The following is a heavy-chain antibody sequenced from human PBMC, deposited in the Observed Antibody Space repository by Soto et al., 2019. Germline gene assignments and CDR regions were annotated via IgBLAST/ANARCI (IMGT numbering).Heavy chain of an antibody. CDR1: GFTFSSYD. D-gene: IGHD3-22*01. J-gene: IGHJ3*02. V-gene: IGHV3-30*18. Sequence: GSLRLSCAASGFTFSSYDMHWVRQAPGKGLEWVAVISYDGSNKYYADSVKGRFTISRDNSKNTLYLQINSLRAEDTAVYYCAKDGPYDTTLGAFDIWGQGTMVTVSS. CDR2: ISYDGSNK. CDR3: AKDGPYDTTLGAFDI.